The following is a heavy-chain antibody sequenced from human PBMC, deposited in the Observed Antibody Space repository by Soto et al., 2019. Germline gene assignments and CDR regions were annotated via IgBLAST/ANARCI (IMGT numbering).Heavy chain of an antibody. CDR3: ARESLATYYYYYYYGMDV. V-gene: IGHV3-33*01. D-gene: IGHD2-21*01. CDR2: IWYDGSNK. J-gene: IGHJ6*02. Sequence: QVQLVESGGGVVQPGRSLRLSCAASGFTFSSYGMHWVRQAPGKGLEWVAVIWYDGSNKYYADSVKGRFTISRDNSKNTLYLQMNSLRAEDTAVYYCARESLATYYYYYYYGMDVWGQGTTVTVSS. CDR1: GFTFSSYG.